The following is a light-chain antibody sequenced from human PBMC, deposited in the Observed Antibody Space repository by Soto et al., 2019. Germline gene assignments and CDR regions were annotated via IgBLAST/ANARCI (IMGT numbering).Light chain of an antibody. Sequence: EIVLTQSPVTLSLSPGERATLSCRARQSVTDFLAWYQQKPGQAPRLLIYDASNRATGIPARFSGSGSGTDFTLTISSLEPEDFAVSYCQQRSKWPLAVGGGTKVDIK. CDR3: QQRSKWPLA. CDR2: DAS. J-gene: IGKJ4*01. V-gene: IGKV3-11*01. CDR1: QSVTDF.